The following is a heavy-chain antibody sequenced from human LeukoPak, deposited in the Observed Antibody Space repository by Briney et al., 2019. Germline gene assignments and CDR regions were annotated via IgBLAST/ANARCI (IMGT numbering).Heavy chain of an antibody. Sequence: ASVKVSCKASGYTFSGYYMHWVRQAPGQGLEWMGWINPNSGGTYYAQKFQGRVSMTRDTSISTAYMELSSLRSDDTAVYYCYYRVSSGYLTWGQGTLVAVSS. CDR3: YYRVSSGYLT. J-gene: IGHJ4*02. CDR1: GYTFSGYY. CDR2: INPNSGGT. D-gene: IGHD3-22*01. V-gene: IGHV1-2*02.